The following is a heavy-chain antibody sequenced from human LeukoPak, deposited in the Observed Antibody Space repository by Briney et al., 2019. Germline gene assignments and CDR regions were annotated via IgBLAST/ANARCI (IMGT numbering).Heavy chain of an antibody. V-gene: IGHV3-30*02. Sequence: GGSLRLSCAASGFTFSSYGMHWVRQAPGKGLEWVAFIRYDGSNKYYADSVKGRFTISRDNSKNTLYLQMNSLRAEDTAVYYCAKDQGVAAAGLVHWFDPWGQGTLVTVSS. CDR2: IRYDGSNK. J-gene: IGHJ5*02. CDR3: AKDQGVAAAGLVHWFDP. D-gene: IGHD6-13*01. CDR1: GFTFSSYG.